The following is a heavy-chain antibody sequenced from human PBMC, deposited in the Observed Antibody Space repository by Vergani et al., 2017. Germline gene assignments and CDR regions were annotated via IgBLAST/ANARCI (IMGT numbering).Heavy chain of an antibody. Sequence: QVQLVQSGAEVKKPGASVNVSCKASGYTFTGYYMHWVRQAPGQGLEWMGWINPNSGGTNYAQKFQGRVTMTRDTSISTAYMELSRLRSDDTAVYYCARAYGSGSYYYGMDVWGQGTTVTVSS. J-gene: IGHJ6*02. D-gene: IGHD3-10*01. CDR3: ARAYGSGSYYYGMDV. CDR2: INPNSGGT. V-gene: IGHV1-2*02. CDR1: GYTFTGYY.